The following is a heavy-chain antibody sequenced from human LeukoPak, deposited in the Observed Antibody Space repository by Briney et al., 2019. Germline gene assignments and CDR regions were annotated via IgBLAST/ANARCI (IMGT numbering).Heavy chain of an antibody. CDR2: ISAYNVNT. V-gene: IGHV1-18*01. J-gene: IGHJ4*02. Sequence: ASVKVSCKASSYTFTSYGISWVRQAPGQGLEWMGWISAYNVNTNDAQKLQGRVTMTTDTSTTTAYMELRSLRSDDTAVYYCARVPVRGQGARLDYWAQGTLVTVSS. CDR1: SYTFTSYG. D-gene: IGHD2-2*01. CDR3: ARVPVRGQGARLDY.